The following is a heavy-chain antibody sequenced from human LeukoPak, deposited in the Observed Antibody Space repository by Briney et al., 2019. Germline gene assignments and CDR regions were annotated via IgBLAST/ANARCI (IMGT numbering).Heavy chain of an antibody. CDR1: GYTFTSYG. V-gene: IGHV1-18*01. D-gene: IGHD2-15*01. J-gene: IGHJ3*02. CDR2: ISAYNGNT. CDR3: ARGPILYCSGGSCYSDDAFDI. Sequence: ASVKVSCKASGYTFTSYGISWVRQAPGQGLEWIGWISAYNGNTNYAQKLQGRVTMTTDTSTSTAYMELRSLRSDDTAVYYCARGPILYCSGGSCYSDDAFDIWGQGTMVTVSS.